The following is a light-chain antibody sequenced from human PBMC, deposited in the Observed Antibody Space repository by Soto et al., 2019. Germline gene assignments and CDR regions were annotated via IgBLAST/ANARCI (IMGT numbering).Light chain of an antibody. CDR2: DAS. V-gene: IGKV3-11*01. CDR1: QSVSSY. CDR3: QQYNNLPPDT. J-gene: IGKJ2*01. Sequence: EIVLTQSPATLSLSPGERATLSCRASQSVSSYLAWYQQKPGQAPRLIIYDASNRATGIPARFSGSGSGTDFTLTISSLEPEDFAVSFCQQYNNLPPDTFGQGTKLEIK.